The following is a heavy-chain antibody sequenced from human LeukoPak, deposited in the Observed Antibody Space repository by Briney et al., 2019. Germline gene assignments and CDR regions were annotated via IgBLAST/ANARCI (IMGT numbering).Heavy chain of an antibody. Sequence: GGSLRLSCAASGLAFSSNYMSWVRQAPGKGLEWVSLIYSGGSTEYTNSVKDRFTISRDNSKNMVYLQMNSLSAEDTAVYYCARGDSGSWNYKRGFDYWGQGTLVTVSS. D-gene: IGHD1-26*01. CDR2: IYSGGST. CDR3: ARGDSGSWNYKRGFDY. V-gene: IGHV3-53*01. J-gene: IGHJ4*02. CDR1: GLAFSSNY.